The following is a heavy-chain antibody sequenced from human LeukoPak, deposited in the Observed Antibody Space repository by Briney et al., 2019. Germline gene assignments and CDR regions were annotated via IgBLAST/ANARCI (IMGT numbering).Heavy chain of an antibody. CDR1: GFTFSSYG. CDR2: ISGSGGST. CDR3: AKDRPDSSGYYYSPSEFDY. V-gene: IGHV3-23*01. J-gene: IGHJ4*02. Sequence: GGSLRLSCAASGFTFSSYGMSWVRQAPGKGLEWVSAISGSGGSTYYADSVKGRFTISRDNSKNTLYLQMNSLRAEDTAVYYCAKDRPDSSGYYYSPSEFDYWGQGTLVTVSS. D-gene: IGHD3-22*01.